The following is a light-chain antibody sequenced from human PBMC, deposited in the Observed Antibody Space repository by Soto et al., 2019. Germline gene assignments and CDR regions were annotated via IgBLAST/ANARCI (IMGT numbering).Light chain of an antibody. CDR2: EDT. CDR1: KLGGGF. Sequence: SYELTQPPSVSVSPGQTASITCSGDKLGGGFVCWYQQKPGQSPVLVMYEDTKRPSGIPERFSGSNSGNTAILTISGTLAMDEADYYCQAWDSSTAVFGTGTKLTVL. V-gene: IGLV3-1*01. J-gene: IGLJ1*01. CDR3: QAWDSSTAV.